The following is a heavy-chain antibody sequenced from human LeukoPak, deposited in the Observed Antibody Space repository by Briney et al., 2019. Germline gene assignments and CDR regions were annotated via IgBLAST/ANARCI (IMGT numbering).Heavy chain of an antibody. Sequence: ASVKVSCKASGYTFTSYDINWVRQATGQGLEWMGWMNPNSGNTGYAQKFQGRVTMTRSTSVSTAYMELSSLRSEDTAVYYCARGGYIVGANNYGMDVWGQGTTVTVSS. CDR3: ARGGYIVGANNYGMDV. D-gene: IGHD1-26*01. J-gene: IGHJ6*02. CDR1: GYTFTSYD. V-gene: IGHV1-8*01. CDR2: MNPNSGNT.